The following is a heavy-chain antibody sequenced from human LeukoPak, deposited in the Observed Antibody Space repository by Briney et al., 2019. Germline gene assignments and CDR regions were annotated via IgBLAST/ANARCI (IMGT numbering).Heavy chain of an antibody. J-gene: IGHJ4*02. V-gene: IGHV1-2*02. CDR2: INPNSGDT. Sequence: ASVKVSCKASGYTFTGHYMHWVRQAPGQGLEWMGWINPNSGDTTYAQNFQGRVTMTRVTSISTAYMELSRLTSDDTAVYYCARAPYSTGSYDYWGQGTLVTVSS. D-gene: IGHD6-19*01. CDR3: ARAPYSTGSYDY. CDR1: GYTFTGHY.